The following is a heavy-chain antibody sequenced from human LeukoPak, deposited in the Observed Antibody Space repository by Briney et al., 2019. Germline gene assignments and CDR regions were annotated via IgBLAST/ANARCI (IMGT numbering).Heavy chain of an antibody. CDR1: GFTFSSYS. D-gene: IGHD3-22*01. Sequence: GGSLRLSCAASGFTFSSYSMNWVRQAPGKGLEWVSSISSSSSYIYYADSVKGRFTISRDNAKNSLYLQMNSLRAEDTAVYYCARDKTEEDYYDSLRYFDYWGQGTLVTVSS. J-gene: IGHJ4*02. CDR2: ISSSSSYI. CDR3: ARDKTEEDYYDSLRYFDY. V-gene: IGHV3-21*01.